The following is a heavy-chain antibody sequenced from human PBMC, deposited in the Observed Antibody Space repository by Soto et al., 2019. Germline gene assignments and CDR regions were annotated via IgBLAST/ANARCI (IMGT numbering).Heavy chain of an antibody. V-gene: IGHV3-21*01. CDR2: ISRSSDCI. CDR1: DFTFSTYS. Sequence: EMQLVESGGGLVKPGGSLRLSCVASDFTFSTYSMNWVRQVPGKGLEWVSSISRSSDCIYYADSVTGRFTISRDNAKQSLYLQMNSLRVEDTAVYYWVLRFTGAFDIWGQGTKVTVSA. D-gene: IGHD1-1*01. CDR3: VLRFTGAFDI. J-gene: IGHJ3*02.